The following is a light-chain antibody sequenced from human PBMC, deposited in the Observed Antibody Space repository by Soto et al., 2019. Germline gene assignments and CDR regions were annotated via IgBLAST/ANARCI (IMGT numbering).Light chain of an antibody. Sequence: EIMLTQSPATLSLSPGARATLSCRASQSVSSYLAWYQQKPGQAPRLLIYDASNRATGIPARFSGSGSGTDFTLTISSLVPEDFAVYYCQQRSNWAITFGQGTRLEIK. CDR3: QQRSNWAIT. CDR1: QSVSSY. J-gene: IGKJ5*01. V-gene: IGKV3-11*01. CDR2: DAS.